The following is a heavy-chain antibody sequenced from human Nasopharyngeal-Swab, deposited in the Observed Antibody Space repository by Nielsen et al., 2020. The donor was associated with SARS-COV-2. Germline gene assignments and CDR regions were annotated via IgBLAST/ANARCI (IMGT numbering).Heavy chain of an antibody. CDR2: INAGNGNT. V-gene: IGHV1-3*01. Sequence: ASVKVSCKASGYTFISYAMHWVRQAPGQRLEWMGWINAGNGNTKYSQKFQGRVTITRDTSASTAYMELSSLRSEDTAVYYCARRPDTAMSNFDYWGQGTLVTVSS. D-gene: IGHD5-18*01. CDR3: ARRPDTAMSNFDY. J-gene: IGHJ4*02. CDR1: GYTFISYA.